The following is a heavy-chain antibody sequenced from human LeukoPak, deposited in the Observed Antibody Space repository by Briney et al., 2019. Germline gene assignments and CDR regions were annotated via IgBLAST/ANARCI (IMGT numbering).Heavy chain of an antibody. CDR3: AKGSSTNSGGYSYGPYDAFDI. V-gene: IGHV3-30*02. J-gene: IGHJ3*02. CDR2: IRFDGSNK. Sequence: GGSLRLSCAASGFTFSSYWMSWVRQAPGKGLEWVAFIRFDGSNKYYADSVKGRFTISRDNSKNTLYLQMNSLRAEDTAVYYCAKGSSTNSGGYSYGPYDAFDIWGQGTMVTVSS. CDR1: GFTFSSYW. D-gene: IGHD5-18*01.